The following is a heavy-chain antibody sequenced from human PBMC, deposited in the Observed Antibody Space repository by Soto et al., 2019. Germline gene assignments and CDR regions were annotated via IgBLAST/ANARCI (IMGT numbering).Heavy chain of an antibody. V-gene: IGHV4-30-4*01. CDR3: ARDAVTVTTNYYYGMDV. J-gene: IGHJ6*02. Sequence: QVQLQESGPGLVKPSQTLSLTCTVSGGSISSGDYYWSWIRQPPGKGLEWIGYIYYSGSTYYNPSLKSRVTISVDTSKNQCSLKLSSVTAADTAVYYCARDAVTVTTNYYYGMDVWGQGTTVTVSS. CDR1: GGSISSGDYY. D-gene: IGHD4-4*01. CDR2: IYYSGST.